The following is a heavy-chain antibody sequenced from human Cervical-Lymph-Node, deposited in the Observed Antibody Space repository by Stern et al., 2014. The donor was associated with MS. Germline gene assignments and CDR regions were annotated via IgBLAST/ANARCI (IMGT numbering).Heavy chain of an antibody. D-gene: IGHD2-2*01. CDR2: IIPMFDST. Sequence: VQLVESGTEMKKPLSSVKVSCKASGGNFTNHAINWVRQAPGQGLEWLGGIIPMFDSTDYAQKFQGRVTITADKSESTVYLLLTSLRPEDTAIYCCAGDSSSWGPWNYWGQGTLVTVS. J-gene: IGHJ4*02. V-gene: IGHV1-69*06. CDR3: AGDSSSWGPWNY. CDR1: GGNFTNHA.